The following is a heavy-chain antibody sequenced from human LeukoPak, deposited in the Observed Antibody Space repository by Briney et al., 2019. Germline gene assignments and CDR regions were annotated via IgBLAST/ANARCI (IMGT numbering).Heavy chain of an antibody. CDR3: AGAYGTYLHFDY. V-gene: IGHV6-1*01. J-gene: IGHJ4*02. CDR1: GDSVSSNSAA. CDR2: TYYRSKWYN. Sequence: SQTLSLTCAISGDSVSSNSAAWNWIRQSPSRGLEWLGRTYYRSKWYNEYAVPEKSRLSITPDTSKNHFSLQLNFVTPEDTATYYCAGAYGTYLHFDYWGQGSLVTVSS. D-gene: IGHD4-17*01.